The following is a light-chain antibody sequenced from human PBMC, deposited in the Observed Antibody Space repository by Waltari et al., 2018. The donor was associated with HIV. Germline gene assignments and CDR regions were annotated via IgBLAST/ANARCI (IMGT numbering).Light chain of an antibody. Sequence: QSALTQPASVSGSPGQSITISCNGPTTDIGGYNSFSCYHRHPDKAPKLIIFGVSNRPSGISSRFSGSKSGNTASLTISGLQAEDEADYYCCSYTKLTTHYVLFGGGTKLTVL. J-gene: IGLJ2*01. CDR3: CSYTKLTTHYVL. CDR2: GVS. CDR1: TTDIGGYNS. V-gene: IGLV2-14*03.